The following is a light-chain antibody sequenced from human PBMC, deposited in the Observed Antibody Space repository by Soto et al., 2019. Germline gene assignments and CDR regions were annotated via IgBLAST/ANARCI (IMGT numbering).Light chain of an antibody. CDR2: GAS. CDR1: QSVSSN. V-gene: IGKV3-15*01. Sequence: EIVMTQSPATLSVSPGERATLSCRASQSVSSNLAWYQQKPGQAPRLLIYGASTRATGIPARFSGSRSGTEFTLTINSLQSEDFAVYYCQQYGRSPPSWTFGQGTKVEIK. CDR3: QQYGRSPPSWT. J-gene: IGKJ1*01.